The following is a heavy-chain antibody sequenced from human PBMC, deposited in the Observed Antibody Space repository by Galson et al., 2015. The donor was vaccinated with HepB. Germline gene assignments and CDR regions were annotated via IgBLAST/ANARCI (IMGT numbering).Heavy chain of an antibody. CDR3: ARSSGYRGWGFDL. D-gene: IGHD5-12*01. J-gene: IGHJ5*01. CDR1: GFTFGNYW. Sequence: SLRLSCAASGFTFGNYWMAWVRQASGKGLEWVANIKQDGSERTHVDSVNGRFTISRDNVENSLHLQMNGLRGADTAVYYCARSSGYRGWGFDLWGQGTLVTVSS. V-gene: IGHV3-7*03. CDR2: IKQDGSER.